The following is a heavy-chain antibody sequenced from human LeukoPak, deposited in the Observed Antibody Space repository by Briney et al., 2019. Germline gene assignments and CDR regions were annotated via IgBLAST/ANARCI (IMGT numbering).Heavy chain of an antibody. CDR1: GGSISNYY. V-gene: IGHV4-59*08. J-gene: IGHJ4*02. CDR2: IYYSGST. CDR3: ARGGLGGITAYSNYLFDY. D-gene: IGHD4-11*01. Sequence: SETLSLTCTVSGGSISNYYWSWIRQPPGEGLEWIGYIYYSGSTNYNPSLKSRVTMSIDTSKNQFSLNLTSVTAADTAVYDCARGGLGGITAYSNYLFDYWGQGTLVTVSS.